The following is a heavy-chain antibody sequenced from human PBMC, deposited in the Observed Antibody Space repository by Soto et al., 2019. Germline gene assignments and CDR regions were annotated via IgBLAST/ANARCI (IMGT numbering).Heavy chain of an antibody. V-gene: IGHV7-4-1*01. CDR1: GYTFTSYA. J-gene: IGHJ5*02. Sequence: ASVKVSCKASGYTFTSYAMNWVRQAPGQGLEWMGWINTNTGNPTYAQGFTGRFVFSLDTSVSTAYLQICSLQAEDTAVYYCARDRTIFGVVVSRNWFDPWGQGTLVTVSS. CDR2: INTNTGNP. CDR3: ARDRTIFGVVVSRNWFDP. D-gene: IGHD3-3*01.